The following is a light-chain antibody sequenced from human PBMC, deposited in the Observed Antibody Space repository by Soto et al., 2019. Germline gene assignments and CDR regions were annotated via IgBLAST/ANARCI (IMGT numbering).Light chain of an antibody. CDR2: AAS. J-gene: IGKJ1*01. CDR3: LQVYSFPRT. Sequence: DIQMTQSPSSVSASVGDRITITCRASQDIGGRSAWFQQKPGKAPQYLIQAASILQSGVPSRFSGSGSGTEFILTINSLQPEDFASYFCLQVYSFPRTFGLGTKVDIK. CDR1: QDIGGR. V-gene: IGKV1-12*01.